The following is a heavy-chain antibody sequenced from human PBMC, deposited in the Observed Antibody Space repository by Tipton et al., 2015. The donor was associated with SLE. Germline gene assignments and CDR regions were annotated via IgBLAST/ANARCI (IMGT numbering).Heavy chain of an antibody. CDR2: VYSSGST. CDR3: ARGTSMPMVDWFGQ. V-gene: IGHV4-59*11. CDR1: GGSISSQY. Sequence: TLSLTCTVSGGSISSQYWSWIRQPPGKGLEWIGYVYSSGSTNYNPSLQSRVTISADKSKNQFSLEVNSVTAADTAVYFCARGTSMPMVDWFGQWGQGTLVTVSS. D-gene: IGHD2/OR15-2a*01. J-gene: IGHJ5*02.